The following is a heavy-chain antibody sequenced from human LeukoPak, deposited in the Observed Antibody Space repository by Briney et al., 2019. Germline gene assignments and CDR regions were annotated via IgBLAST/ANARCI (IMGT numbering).Heavy chain of an antibody. CDR1: GFTFSSYW. J-gene: IGHJ4*02. CDR3: ARDGSSFDY. V-gene: IGHV3-7*01. Sequence: PGGSLRLSCAASGFTFSSYWMSWVRQAPGKGLEGGASIKENGSEKYYVDSVKGRFTISRDNAKNSLYLQMNSLRAEDTAVYYCARDGSSFDYWGQGALVTVSS. CDR2: IKENGSEK. D-gene: IGHD2-15*01.